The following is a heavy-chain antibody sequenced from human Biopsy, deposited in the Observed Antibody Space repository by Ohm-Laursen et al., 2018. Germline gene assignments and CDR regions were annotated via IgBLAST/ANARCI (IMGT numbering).Heavy chain of an antibody. J-gene: IGHJ4*02. V-gene: IGHV3-11*01. CDR2: IITSGTTR. CDR1: GFTFSDYY. Sequence: SLSFSCAASGFTFSDYYITWTRQAPGQGLEWVSYIITSGTTRYYGDSVKGRLTISRDNAKKSLYLQMNSLRAEDTAVYFSAGEGSYAANEESGGQGTLVTVSS. D-gene: IGHD3-16*01. CDR3: AGEGSYAANEES.